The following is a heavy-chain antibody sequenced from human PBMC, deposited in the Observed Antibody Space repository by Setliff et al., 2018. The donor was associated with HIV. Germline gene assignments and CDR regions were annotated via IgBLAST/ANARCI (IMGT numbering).Heavy chain of an antibody. CDR2: IYYSGST. V-gene: IGHV4-59*01. CDR3: ASEGYYDRADAFDI. CDR1: GGSISSYY. J-gene: IGHJ3*02. Sequence: ETLSLTCTVSGGSISSYYWSWIRQPPGKGLEWIGYIYYSGSTNYNPSLKSRVAISVDTSKNQFSLKLSSVTAADTAVYYCASEGYYDRADAFDIWGQGTMVTVSS. D-gene: IGHD3-22*01.